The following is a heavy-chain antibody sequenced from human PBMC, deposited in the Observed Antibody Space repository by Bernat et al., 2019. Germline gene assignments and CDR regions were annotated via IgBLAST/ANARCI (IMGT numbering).Heavy chain of an antibody. CDR3: ASTLIVVPAAMGWFDP. CDR2: INPSGGST. D-gene: IGHD2-2*01. J-gene: IGHJ5*02. V-gene: IGHV1-46*03. Sequence: QVQLVQSGAEVKKPGASVKVSCKASGYTFTSYYMHWVRQAPGQGLEWMGIINPSGGSTSYAQKFQGRVPMTRDTSTSTVYMELSSLRSEDTAVYYCASTLIVVPAAMGWFDPWGQGTLVTVSS. CDR1: GYTFTSYY.